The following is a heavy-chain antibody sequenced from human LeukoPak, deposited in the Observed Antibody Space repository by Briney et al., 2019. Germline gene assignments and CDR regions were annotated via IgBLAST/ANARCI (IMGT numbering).Heavy chain of an antibody. D-gene: IGHD3/OR15-3a*01. J-gene: IGHJ3*02. CDR3: AMLRDWTNDAFDI. CDR1: GFTFSGSD. Sequence: GGSLRLSCAASGFTFSGSDMHWVRQASGKGLEWVAFIQYDGSNKYYADSVKGRCTISRDNSKNTLYVQMKNLRAEDTAVYYCAMLRDWTNDAFDIWGQGTMVTVSS. V-gene: IGHV3-30*02. CDR2: IQYDGSNK.